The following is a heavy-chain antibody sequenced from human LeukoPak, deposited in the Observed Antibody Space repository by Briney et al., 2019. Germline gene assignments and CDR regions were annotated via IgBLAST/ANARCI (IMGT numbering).Heavy chain of an antibody. CDR3: ARRNWNYDY. Sequence: SETLSLTCAVYGGSFSGYYWSWIRQPPGKGLEWIGEVNHSGSTNYNPSLKSRVTISVDTSKNQFSLKLSSVTAADTAVYYCARRNWNYDYWGQGTLVTVSS. J-gene: IGHJ4*02. V-gene: IGHV4-34*01. CDR2: VNHSGST. D-gene: IGHD1-7*01. CDR1: GGSFSGYY.